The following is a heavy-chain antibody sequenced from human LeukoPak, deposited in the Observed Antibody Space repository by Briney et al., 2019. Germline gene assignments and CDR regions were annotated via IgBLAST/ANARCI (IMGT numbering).Heavy chain of an antibody. J-gene: IGHJ4*02. D-gene: IGHD3-9*01. Sequence: GGSLRLTCAASGFTFDYYAMHWVRQAPGKGLEWVSGISWNSGSIGYADSVKGRFTISRDNAKNSLYLQMNSLRAEDTALYYCAKAPYYDLLTALYYFDYWGQGTLVTVSS. CDR3: AKAPYYDLLTALYYFDY. CDR2: ISWNSGSI. V-gene: IGHV3-9*01. CDR1: GFTFDYYA.